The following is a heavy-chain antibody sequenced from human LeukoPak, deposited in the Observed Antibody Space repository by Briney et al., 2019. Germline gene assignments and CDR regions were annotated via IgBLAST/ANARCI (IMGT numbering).Heavy chain of an antibody. J-gene: IGHJ4*02. V-gene: IGHV3-23*01. CDR2: ISGSGGST. Sequence: GGSLRLSCAASGFTVSSNYMSWVRQAPGKGLEWVSAISGSGGSTYYADSAKGRFTISRDNSKNTLYLQMNSLRAEDTAVYYCAKGELAPDYWGQGTLVTVSS. D-gene: IGHD1-26*01. CDR3: AKGELAPDY. CDR1: GFTVSSNY.